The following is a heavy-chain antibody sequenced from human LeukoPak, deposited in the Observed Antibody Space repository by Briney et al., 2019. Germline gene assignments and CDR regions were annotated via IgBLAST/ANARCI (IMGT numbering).Heavy chain of an antibody. CDR2: IIPIFGTA. Sequence: SVKVSCKXSGGTFSSYAISWVRQAPGQGLEWMGRIIPIFGTANYAQKFQGRVTITTDESTSTAYMELSSLRSEDTAVYYCATDSLGIAASYYYMDVWGKGTTVTVSS. CDR3: ATDSLGIAASYYYMDV. J-gene: IGHJ6*03. CDR1: GGTFSSYA. V-gene: IGHV1-69*05. D-gene: IGHD6-25*01.